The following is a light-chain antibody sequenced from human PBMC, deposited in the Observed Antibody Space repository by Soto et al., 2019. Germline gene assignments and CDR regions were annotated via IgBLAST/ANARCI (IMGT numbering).Light chain of an antibody. CDR3: ISYAGSNLLYG. J-gene: IGLJ1*01. CDR1: SSDVGGYNY. CDR2: EVS. Sequence: QSALTQPPSASGSPGQSVTISCTGTSSDVGGYNYVSWYQQHPGKAPKLMIYEVSKRPSGVPDRFSGSKSGNTASLTVSGLQAEDEADYYCISYAGSNLLYGFGTGTNLTVL. V-gene: IGLV2-8*01.